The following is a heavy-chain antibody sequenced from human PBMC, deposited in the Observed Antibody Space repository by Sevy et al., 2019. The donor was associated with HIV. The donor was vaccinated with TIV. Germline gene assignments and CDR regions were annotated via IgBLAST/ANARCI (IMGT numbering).Heavy chain of an antibody. CDR2: INPSGGST. CDR1: GYTFTSYY. CDR3: PRERRHYGSGSYRLDY. Sequence: ASVKVSCKASGYTFTSYYMHWVRQAPGQGLEWMGIINPSGGSTSYAQKFQGRVTMTRDTSTSTVYMELSSLRSEDTAVYYCPRERRHYGSGSYRLDYWGQGTLVTVSS. D-gene: IGHD3-10*01. J-gene: IGHJ4*02. V-gene: IGHV1-46*01.